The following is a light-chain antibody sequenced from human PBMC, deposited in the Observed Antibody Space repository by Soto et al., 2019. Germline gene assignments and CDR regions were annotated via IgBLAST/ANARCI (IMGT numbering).Light chain of an antibody. V-gene: IGLV2-14*03. Sequence: QSALTQPASVYGSPGQWITISRTGTSSDIGAYNFASWYQQHPGKAPKLMLYDVNIRPSGVSNRLSGYKSGNTASLTISGLQAEDDADYDCTSWATGTTMIFGGGSKVTVL. CDR3: TSWATGTTMI. J-gene: IGLJ2*01. CDR2: DVN. CDR1: SSDIGAYNF.